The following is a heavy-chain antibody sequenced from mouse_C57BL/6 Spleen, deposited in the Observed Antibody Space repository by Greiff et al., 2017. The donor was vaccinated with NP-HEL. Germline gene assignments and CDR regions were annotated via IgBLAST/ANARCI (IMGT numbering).Heavy chain of an antibody. CDR3: AREGAY. CDR2: ISYDGSN. CDR1: GYSITSCYY. V-gene: IGHV3-6*01. Sequence: EVQLQESGPGLVKPSQSLSLTCSVPGYSITSCYYWNWIRQFPGNNLEWMGYISYDGSNNYNPSLKNRISITRDTSKNQFFLKLNSVTTEDTATYYCAREGAYWGQGTLVTVSA. J-gene: IGHJ3*01.